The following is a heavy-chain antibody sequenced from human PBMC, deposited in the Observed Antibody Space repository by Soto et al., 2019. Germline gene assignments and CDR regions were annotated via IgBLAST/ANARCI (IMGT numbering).Heavy chain of an antibody. CDR3: ARDRGWSRSHYFDS. D-gene: IGHD2-15*01. CDR1: GFTFSNHG. Sequence: QVQSVESGGGVVQPGTSLRLSCAVSGFTFSNHGMHWVRQAPGKGLEWVAFISYAGRNLDNADSLKGRFTISRDNFKDTLFLQMNTLRADDTAVYYCARDRGWSRSHYFDSWGQGTLVTVSS. CDR2: ISYAGRNL. V-gene: IGHV3-33*01. J-gene: IGHJ4*02.